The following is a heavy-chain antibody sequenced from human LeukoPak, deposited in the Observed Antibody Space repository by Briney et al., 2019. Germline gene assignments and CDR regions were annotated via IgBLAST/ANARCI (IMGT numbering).Heavy chain of an antibody. V-gene: IGHV3-23*01. Sequence: GGSLRLSCTASGFTFSSYAMSWVRQAPGKGLEWVSASSGSGGSTYYADSVKGRSTISRDNSKNTLYLQMNSLRAEDTAVYYCAKMVHTEQWLVPFDYWGQGTLVTVSS. CDR2: SSGSGGST. CDR1: GFTFSSYA. CDR3: AKMVHTEQWLVPFDY. J-gene: IGHJ4*02. D-gene: IGHD6-19*01.